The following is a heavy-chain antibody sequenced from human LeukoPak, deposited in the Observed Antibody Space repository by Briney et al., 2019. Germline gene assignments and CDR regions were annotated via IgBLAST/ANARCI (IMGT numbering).Heavy chain of an antibody. CDR3: ARDRGLWFGEFHDAFDI. J-gene: IGHJ3*02. CDR1: GFTFSSYA. V-gene: IGHV3-30*04. Sequence: PGGSLRLSRAASGFTFSSYAMHWVRQAPGKGLEWVAVISYDGSNKYYADSVKGRFTISRDNSKNTLYLQMNSLRAEDTAVYYCARDRGLWFGEFHDAFDIWGQGTMVTVSS. D-gene: IGHD3-10*01. CDR2: ISYDGSNK.